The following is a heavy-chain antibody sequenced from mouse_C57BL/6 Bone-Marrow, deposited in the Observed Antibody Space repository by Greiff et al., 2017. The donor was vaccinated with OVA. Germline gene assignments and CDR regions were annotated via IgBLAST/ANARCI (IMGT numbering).Heavy chain of an antibody. CDR2: ISYDGSN. J-gene: IGHJ4*01. CDR3: ARGYGNYYAMDY. CDR1: GYSITSGYY. D-gene: IGHD2-1*01. V-gene: IGHV3-6*01. Sequence: EVHLVESGPGLVKPSQSLSLTCSVTGYSITSGYYWNWIRQFPGNKLEWMGYISYDGSNNYNPSLKNRISITRDTSKNQFFLKLNSVTTEDTATYYCARGYGNYYAMDYWGQGTSVTVSS.